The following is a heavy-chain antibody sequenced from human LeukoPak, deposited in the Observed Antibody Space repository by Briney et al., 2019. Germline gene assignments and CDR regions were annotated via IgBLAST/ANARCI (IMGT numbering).Heavy chain of an antibody. Sequence: GGSLRLSCAASGFTFSSYAMSWVRQAPGKGLEWVSTLSGSGGNTYYADSVKGRFTISRDNSKNTLYLQMNRLRAEDPAVYYWAKGGLSRFDYWGQGALVTVSS. CDR2: LSGSGGNT. CDR1: GFTFSSYA. CDR3: AKGGLSRFDY. D-gene: IGHD2-15*01. V-gene: IGHV3-23*01. J-gene: IGHJ4*02.